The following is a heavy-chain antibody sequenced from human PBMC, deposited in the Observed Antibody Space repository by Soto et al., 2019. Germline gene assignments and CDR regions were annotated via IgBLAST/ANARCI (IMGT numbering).Heavy chain of an antibody. V-gene: IGHV1-69*01. CDR2: IIPLFGTA. D-gene: IGHD6-19*01. CDR3: ARPKGTYSSGYYYFDF. J-gene: IGHJ4*02. Sequence: QVQLEQSGGEVKQPGSSVRVSCKTSGGTFSTYAINWVRQAPGQGLEWMGAIIPLFGTADYSQKLQGRVTITADESTSTAYMELSSLRFDDTAVYFCARPKGTYSSGYYYFDFWGQGTRVTVSS. CDR1: GGTFSTYA.